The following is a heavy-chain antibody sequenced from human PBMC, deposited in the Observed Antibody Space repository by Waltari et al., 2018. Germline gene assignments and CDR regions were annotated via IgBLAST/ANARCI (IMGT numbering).Heavy chain of an antibody. J-gene: IGHJ5*02. CDR2: ISPICGTA. Sequence: QVQLVQSGAEVKKPGSSVKVSCKASGGTFSSYAISWVRQAPGQGLEWMGGISPICGTANYAQKFEGRVTSTADESTSTAYRELSSLRSEDTAVYYCATRRKAYQLERWFDPWGQGTLVTVSS. CDR1: GGTFSSYA. CDR3: ATRRKAYQLERWFDP. V-gene: IGHV1-69*01. D-gene: IGHD2-2*01.